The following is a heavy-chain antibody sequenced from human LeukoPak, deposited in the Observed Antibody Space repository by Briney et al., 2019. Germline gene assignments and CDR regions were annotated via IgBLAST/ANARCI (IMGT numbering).Heavy chain of an antibody. CDR1: GFTFSSGS. CDR3: ARDHLWGVTTVH. D-gene: IGHD4-17*01. V-gene: IGHV3-21*01. CDR2: ITGSSSYI. J-gene: IGHJ4*02. Sequence: GGSLRLSCAASGFTFSSGSMNWGRQAPGKGGEWGSSITGSSSYISYADSVKGGFTISRDNAKNSLYLQMNSLRAEDTAVYYCARDHLWGVTTVHWGQGTLVTVSS.